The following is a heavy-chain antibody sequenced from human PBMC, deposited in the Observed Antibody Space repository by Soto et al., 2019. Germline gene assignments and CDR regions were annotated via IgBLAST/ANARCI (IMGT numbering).Heavy chain of an antibody. J-gene: IGHJ2*01. CDR2: IIPALGTA. V-gene: IGHV1-69*08. Sequence: AEVKKPGSSVKVSCKASGGTFSSHTFSWVRQAPGQGLEWMGRIIPALGTATYAQKFQGRVTITADESATTVYMELNSLRSEDTAVYYCARPDFGDYWYFDLWGRGTLVTVSS. CDR3: ARPDFGDYWYFDL. D-gene: IGHD4-17*01. CDR1: GGTFSSHT.